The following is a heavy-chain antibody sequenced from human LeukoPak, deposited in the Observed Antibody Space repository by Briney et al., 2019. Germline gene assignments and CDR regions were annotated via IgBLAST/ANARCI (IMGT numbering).Heavy chain of an antibody. CDR3: VKDAPNGSVDF. V-gene: IGHV3-9*01. Sequence: VSSIHPNNGGVGYAASVKGRFAISRDNARNSLYLEMTSLRPEDTAVYYCVKDAPNGSVDFWGRGTLVTVSS. CDR2: IHPNNGGV. J-gene: IGHJ4*02. D-gene: IGHD2-8*01.